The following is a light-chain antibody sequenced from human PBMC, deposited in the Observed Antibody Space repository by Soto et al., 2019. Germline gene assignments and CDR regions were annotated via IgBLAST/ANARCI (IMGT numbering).Light chain of an antibody. CDR1: QDISSW. CDR3: QQPISFPIT. CDR2: AAS. J-gene: IGKJ5*01. V-gene: IGKV1D-12*01. Sequence: DIQMTQSPSSVSASLGDRVTITCRASQDISSWLAWYQQKPGKAPKLLIYAASSLQSGVPPRFSGSGSGTDFSLTIRSLQPEDFATYYCQQPISFPITFGQGTRLEIK.